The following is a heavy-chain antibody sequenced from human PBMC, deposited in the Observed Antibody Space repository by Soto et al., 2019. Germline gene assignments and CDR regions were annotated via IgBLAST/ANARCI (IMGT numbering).Heavy chain of an antibody. CDR2: ISGSGGST. Sequence: EVQLLESGGGLVQPGGSLRLSCAASGFTFSSYAMSWVRQAPGKGLEWVSAISGSGGSTYYADSVKGRFTISRDNSKNTLYLQMNRLSADDTAVYYCATDARYSSGWDVYYYYMDVWGKGTTVTVSS. D-gene: IGHD6-19*01. CDR1: GFTFSSYA. V-gene: IGHV3-23*01. J-gene: IGHJ6*03. CDR3: ATDARYSSGWDVYYYYMDV.